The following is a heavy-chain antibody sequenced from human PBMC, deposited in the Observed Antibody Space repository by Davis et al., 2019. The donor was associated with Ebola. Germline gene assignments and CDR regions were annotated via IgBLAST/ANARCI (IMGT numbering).Heavy chain of an antibody. J-gene: IGHJ3*02. D-gene: IGHD1-7*01. CDR1: EFTFSSYT. CDR2: IKQDGSEK. Sequence: GGSLRLSCAASEFTFSSYTMHWVRQAPGKGLEWVANIKQDGSEKYYADSVKGRFTISRDNSKNTLYLQMSSLRAEDTAVYYCVKPTRITGTTKINSRGDAFDIWGQGTMVTVSS. V-gene: IGHV3-30*14. CDR3: VKPTRITGTTKINSRGDAFDI.